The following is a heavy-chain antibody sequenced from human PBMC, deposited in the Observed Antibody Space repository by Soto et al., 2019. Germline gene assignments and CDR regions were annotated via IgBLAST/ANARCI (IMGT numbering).Heavy chain of an antibody. CDR2: SSHTGTT. CDR3: ARAPYFSDSSGYTRCLDY. CDR1: GDSISGSQW. J-gene: IGHJ4*02. Sequence: SETLSLTCAVSGDSISGSQWWSWVRLPPGKGLEWIGESSHTGTTNDNPSLKSRFTMSVDNPKNQCSLSLTSVTAADTAVYYCARAPYFSDSSGYTRCLDYWGQGTLVTVSS. D-gene: IGHD3-22*01. V-gene: IGHV4-4*02.